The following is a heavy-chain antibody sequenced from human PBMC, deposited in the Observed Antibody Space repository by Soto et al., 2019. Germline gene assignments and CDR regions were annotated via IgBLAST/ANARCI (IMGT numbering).Heavy chain of an antibody. V-gene: IGHV3-74*01. D-gene: IGHD1-26*01. J-gene: IGHJ5*02. CDR1: GFTFSSFF. CDR2: ISGDGGTI. CDR3: ARKYLSGIVGFDP. Sequence: GGALRLSCAASGFTFSSFFMHWVRQVPGEGLEWVSRISGDGGTISYADSVKGRFTISRDNAKNTVYPQMNSLRDEDTAVYYCARKYLSGIVGFDPWGQGTLVPVSS.